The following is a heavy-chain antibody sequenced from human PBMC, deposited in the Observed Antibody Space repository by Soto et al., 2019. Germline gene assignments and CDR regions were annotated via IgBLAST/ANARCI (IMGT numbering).Heavy chain of an antibody. CDR1: GYTFTSYA. CDR2: INAGNGNT. J-gene: IGHJ3*02. V-gene: IGHV1-3*01. D-gene: IGHD5-18*01. Sequence: GASVKVSCKASGYTFTSYAMHWVRQAPGQRLEWMGWINAGNGNTKYSQKFQGRVTITRDTSASTAYMELSSLRSEDTAVYYCARATDTVRDAFDIWGQRTMVTVSS. CDR3: ARATDTVRDAFDI.